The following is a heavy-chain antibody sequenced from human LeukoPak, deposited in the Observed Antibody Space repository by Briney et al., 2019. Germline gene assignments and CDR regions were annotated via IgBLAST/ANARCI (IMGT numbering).Heavy chain of an antibody. V-gene: IGHV3-23*01. CDR2: INVNGAAT. CDR3: ARDFEYSSSSGMDV. CDR1: GFTFSSYA. D-gene: IGHD6-6*01. J-gene: IGHJ6*02. Sequence: GGSLRLSCAASGFTFSSYAMSWVRQAPGKGLEWVSHINVNGAATSYADSVKGRFTISRDNAKNSLYLQMNSLRAEDTAVYYCARDFEYSSSSGMDVWGQGTTVTVSS.